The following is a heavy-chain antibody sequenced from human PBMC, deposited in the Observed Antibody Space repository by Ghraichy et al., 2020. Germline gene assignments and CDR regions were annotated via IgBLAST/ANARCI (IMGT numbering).Heavy chain of an antibody. CDR2: IYYSGST. J-gene: IGHJ4*02. Sequence: LSLTCTVSGDSISRGNFFWGWIRQPPGKGLEWIGSIYYSGSTYYNPSLKSRVTMSVDTSKNQFSLNLRSVTAADTAVYYCARQPAATMREFAFDYWGQGTLVTVSS. CDR3: ARQPAATMREFAFDY. D-gene: IGHD2-15*01. CDR1: GDSISRGNFF. V-gene: IGHV4-39*01.